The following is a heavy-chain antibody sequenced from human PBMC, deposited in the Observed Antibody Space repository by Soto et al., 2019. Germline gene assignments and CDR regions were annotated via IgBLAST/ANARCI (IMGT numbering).Heavy chain of an antibody. V-gene: IGHV3-23*01. J-gene: IGHJ4*02. D-gene: IGHD3-22*01. CDR3: VQDTVGVSNGGAFDS. CDR1: GFTYIKYA. Sequence: EVQLLESGGALVQPGGSLRLSCEASGFTYIKYAMSWVRQAPGKGLEWVSGISGAAGRTFYADSEEDRFTISRDNSKNTAYLQMNSLRVEDTAVYYCVQDTVGVSNGGAFDSWGQGTLVAVSS. CDR2: ISGAAGRT.